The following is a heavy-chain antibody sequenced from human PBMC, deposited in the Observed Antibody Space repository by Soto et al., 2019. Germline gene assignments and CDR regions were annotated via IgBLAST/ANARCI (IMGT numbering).Heavy chain of an antibody. CDR1: GFTFSSYG. CDR3: AKDESAGYYYFDY. CDR2: ISNNGGST. J-gene: IGHJ4*02. Sequence: GSLRLSCAVSGFTFSSYGMHWVRQAPGKGLEWVSVISNNGGSTYYADPVKGRFTISRDNSKNTLYLQMNSLRAEYTAVYYCAKDESAGYYYFDYWGQGTLVTVSS. D-gene: IGHD3-9*01. V-gene: IGHV3-23*01.